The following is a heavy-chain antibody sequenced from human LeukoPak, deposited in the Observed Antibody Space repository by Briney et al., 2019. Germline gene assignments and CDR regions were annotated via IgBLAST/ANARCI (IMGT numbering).Heavy chain of an antibody. CDR3: ARGPFPREKLERRMGWFDP. D-gene: IGHD1-1*01. Sequence: PSETLSLTCAVSGYSISSGYYWGWIRQPPGKGLEWIGSIYHSGSTYYNPSLKRRVTISVDTSKNQFSLKLSSVTAADTAVYYCARGPFPREKLERRMGWFDPWGQGTLVTVSS. V-gene: IGHV4-38-2*01. CDR2: IYHSGST. CDR1: GYSISSGYY. J-gene: IGHJ5*02.